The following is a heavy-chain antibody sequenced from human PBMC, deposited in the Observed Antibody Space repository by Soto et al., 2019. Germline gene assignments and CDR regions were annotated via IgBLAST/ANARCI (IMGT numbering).Heavy chain of an antibody. D-gene: IGHD2-8*02. J-gene: IGHJ3*02. CDR1: GFTFDDYA. Sequence: GGSLRLSCAASGFTFDDYAMHWVRQAPGKGLEWVSGISWNSGSIGYADSVKGRFTISRDSSQNTVYLQMNSLTAGDTALYYCAKATATGGGAFDICGQGTMVTVSS. CDR3: AKATATGGGAFDI. V-gene: IGHV3-9*01. CDR2: ISWNSGSI.